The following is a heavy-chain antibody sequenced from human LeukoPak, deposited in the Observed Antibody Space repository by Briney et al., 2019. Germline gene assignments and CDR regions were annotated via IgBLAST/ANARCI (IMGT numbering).Heavy chain of an antibody. D-gene: IGHD6-13*01. CDR1: GFTFSSYW. V-gene: IGHV3-7*01. CDR2: IKQDGSEK. CDR3: ARAYSSTWIYYFAS. Sequence: GGSQRLSCAASGFTFSSYWMSWVRQAPGKGLEWVANIKQDGSEKYYVDSVKGRFTISRDNAETSLYLQMNSLGAEDTAVYYCARAYSSTWIYYFASWGQRTLVTVSS. J-gene: IGHJ4*02.